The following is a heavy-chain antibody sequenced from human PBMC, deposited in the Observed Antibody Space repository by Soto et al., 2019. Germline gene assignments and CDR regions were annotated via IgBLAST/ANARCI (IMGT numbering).Heavy chain of an antibody. V-gene: IGHV4-30-4*01. CDR1: GGSISSGDYY. CDR2: IYYSGST. CDR3: ARAPNLYCGGDCYSSSYYYYYYGMDV. Sequence: SETLSLTCTVSGGSISSGDYYWSWTRQPPGKGLEWIGYIYYSGSTYYNPSLKSRVTISVDTSKNQFSLKLSSVTAADTAVYYCARAPNLYCGGDCYSSSYYYYYYGMDVWGQGTTVTVSS. D-gene: IGHD2-21*02. J-gene: IGHJ6*02.